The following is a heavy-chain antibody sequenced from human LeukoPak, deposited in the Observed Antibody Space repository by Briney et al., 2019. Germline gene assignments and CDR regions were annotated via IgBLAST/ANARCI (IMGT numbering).Heavy chain of an antibody. CDR2: ISPDGSTT. D-gene: IGHD6-19*01. CDR1: GFAFSNYW. CDR3: ARGKSSSGWSVFDY. J-gene: IGHJ4*02. V-gene: IGHV3-74*01. Sequence: GGSLRLSCAGSGFAFSNYWMHWVRQVPGKGLVWVSRISPDGSTTLYADSVKGRFTISRDNSKNTLYLQMNSLRAEDTAVYYCARGKSSSGWSVFDYWGQGTLVTASS.